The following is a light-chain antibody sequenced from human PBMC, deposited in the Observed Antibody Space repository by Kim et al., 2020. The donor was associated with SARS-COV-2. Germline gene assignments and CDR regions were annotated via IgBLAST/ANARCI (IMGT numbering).Light chain of an antibody. CDR1: KLGNKY. Sequence: VSPGQTASISCSGDKLGNKYAYWYQQKPGQSPILVIYQDGKRPAGIPERFSGSNSGNTATLTITGTQAMDEADYYCQAWERSTAIFGGGTQLTVL. V-gene: IGLV3-1*01. CDR2: QDG. CDR3: QAWERSTAI. J-gene: IGLJ2*01.